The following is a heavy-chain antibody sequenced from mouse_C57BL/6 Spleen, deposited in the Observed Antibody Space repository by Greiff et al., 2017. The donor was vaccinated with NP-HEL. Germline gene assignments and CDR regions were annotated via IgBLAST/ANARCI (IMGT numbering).Heavy chain of an antibody. Sequence: EVKLMESGGGLVKPGGSLKLSCAASGFTFSSYAMSWVRQTPEKRLEWVATISDGGSYTYYPDNVKGRFTISRDNAKNNLYLQMSHLKSEDTAMYYCARDEGLGFAYWGQGTLVTVSA. CDR2: ISDGGSYT. CDR1: GFTFSSYA. CDR3: ARDEGLGFAY. V-gene: IGHV5-4*01. D-gene: IGHD4-1*01. J-gene: IGHJ3*01.